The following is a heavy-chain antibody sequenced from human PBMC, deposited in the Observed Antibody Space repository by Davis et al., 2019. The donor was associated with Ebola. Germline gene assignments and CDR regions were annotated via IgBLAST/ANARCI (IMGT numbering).Heavy chain of an antibody. V-gene: IGHV1-69*10. J-gene: IGHJ4*02. CDR2: IIPVSGVP. CDR1: GGTFSSYA. Sequence: SVQVSCKASGGTFSSYAISWVRQAPGQGLDWMGGIIPVSGVPKYAQDFQGRVSLTSDTSTSTVYMELSSLRSEDPAVYYCARDRSRSWTVDYWGQGTPVTVSS. CDR3: ARDRSRSWTVDY. D-gene: IGHD6-13*01.